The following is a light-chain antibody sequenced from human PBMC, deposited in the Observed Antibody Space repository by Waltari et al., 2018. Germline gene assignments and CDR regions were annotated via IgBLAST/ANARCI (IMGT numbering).Light chain of an antibody. CDR3: QQYNTYVT. J-gene: IGKJ3*01. CDR1: QSSSTW. V-gene: IGKV1-5*03. CDR2: KAS. Sequence: DIQMTQSPSTLSASVGDRVTITCRASQSSSTWLALYQQKPGKAPNLLIYKASSLESGVPSRFSGSGSGTEFTLTISSLQPDDFATFYCQQYNTYVTFGPGTKVDIK.